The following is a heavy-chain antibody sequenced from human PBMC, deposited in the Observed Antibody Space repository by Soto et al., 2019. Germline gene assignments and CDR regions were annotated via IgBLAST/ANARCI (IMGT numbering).Heavy chain of an antibody. CDR3: AKGTYYYGSAPYYFDY. Sequence: PGGSLRLSCAASGFTFSSYAMSWVRQAPGKGLEWVSVISDSGSGTYYADSVKGRFTISRDNSKNTLYPQMNSLRAEDTAVYYCAKGTYYYGSAPYYFDYWGQGTLVTVSS. J-gene: IGHJ4*02. CDR1: GFTFSSYA. V-gene: IGHV3-23*01. D-gene: IGHD3-10*01. CDR2: ISDSGSGT.